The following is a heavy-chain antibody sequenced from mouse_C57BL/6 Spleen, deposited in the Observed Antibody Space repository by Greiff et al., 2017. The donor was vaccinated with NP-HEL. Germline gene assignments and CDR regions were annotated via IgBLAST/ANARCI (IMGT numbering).Heavy chain of an antibody. V-gene: IGHV1-64*01. J-gene: IGHJ4*01. CDR3: AREGRYQDYDGYAMDY. CDR1: GYTFTSYW. Sequence: QVQLQQPGAELVKPGASVKLSCKASGYTFTSYWMHWVKQRPGQGLEWIGMIHPNSGSTNYNEKFKSKATLTVDKSSSTAYMQLSSLTSEDSAVYYWAREGRYQDYDGYAMDYWGQGTSVTVSS. D-gene: IGHD2-4*01. CDR2: IHPNSGST.